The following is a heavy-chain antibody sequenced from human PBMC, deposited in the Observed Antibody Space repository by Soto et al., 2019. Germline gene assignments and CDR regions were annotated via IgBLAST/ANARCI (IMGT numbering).Heavy chain of an antibody. J-gene: IGHJ5*02. Sequence: PSETLSLTCTVSGDSISSYYWTWIRQPPGKGLEWIGSIYYSGSTYYNPSLKSRVTISVDTSKNQFSLKLSSVTAADTAVYYCARRSYDFWSGYYTDNWFDPWGQGTLVTVSS. CDR2: IYYSGST. V-gene: IGHV4-59*05. CDR3: ARRSYDFWSGYYTDNWFDP. D-gene: IGHD3-3*01. CDR1: GDSISSYY.